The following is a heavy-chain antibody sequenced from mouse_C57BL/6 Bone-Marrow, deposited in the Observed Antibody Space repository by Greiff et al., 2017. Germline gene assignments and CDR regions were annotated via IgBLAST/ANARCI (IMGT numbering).Heavy chain of an antibody. V-gene: IGHV1-55*01. Sequence: QVQLQQPGAELVKPGASVKTSCKASGYTFTSYWITWVKQRPGQGLEWIGDIYPGSGSTNYNEKFKSKATLTVDTSSSTAYMQLSSLTSEDSAVYYCAGRYDGYYGYAMDYWGQGTSVTVSS. D-gene: IGHD2-3*01. CDR3: AGRYDGYYGYAMDY. CDR2: IYPGSGST. J-gene: IGHJ4*01. CDR1: GYTFTSYW.